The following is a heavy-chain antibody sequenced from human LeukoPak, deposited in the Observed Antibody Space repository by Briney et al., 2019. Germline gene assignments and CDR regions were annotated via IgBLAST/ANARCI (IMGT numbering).Heavy chain of an antibody. V-gene: IGHV4-59*08. D-gene: IGHD3-10*01. J-gene: IGHJ6*03. CDR1: GGSISSYY. CDR3: ARNSPLASGSYLYYYYYYMDV. CDR2: IYYSGST. Sequence: SETLSLTCTVSGGSISSYYWSWIRQPPGKGLEWIGYIYYSGSTNYNPSLKSRVTISVDTSKNQFSLKLSSVTAADTAVYYCARNSPLASGSYLYYYYYYMDVWGKGTTVTVSS.